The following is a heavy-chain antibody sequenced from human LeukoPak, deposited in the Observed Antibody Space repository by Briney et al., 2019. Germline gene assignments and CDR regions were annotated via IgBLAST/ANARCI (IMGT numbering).Heavy chain of an antibody. CDR1: GYSISSGYY. CDR2: IYHSGST. J-gene: IGHJ4*02. D-gene: IGHD6-25*01. Sequence: SSETLSLTCTVSGYSISSGYYWGWIRQPPGKGLEWIGSIYHSGSTYYNPSLKSRVTISVDTSKNQFSLRMTSVTAADTAVYYCARSGGEAAAATDYWGPGTLVTVSS. CDR3: ARSGGEAAAATDY. V-gene: IGHV4-38-2*02.